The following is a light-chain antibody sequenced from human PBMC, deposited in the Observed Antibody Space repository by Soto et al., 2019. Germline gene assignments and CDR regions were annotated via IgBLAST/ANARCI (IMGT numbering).Light chain of an antibody. CDR1: QSVSNN. V-gene: IGKV3-15*01. CDR3: HQSNDWWT. CDR2: GAS. J-gene: IGKJ1*01. Sequence: EIVMTQSPATLSVSPGERATLSCRASQSVSNNLVWYQQKPGQAPRLLIYGASTRATGIPARFSGSGSGTEFTLTISSLQSEDFAVYYCHQSNDWWTFGQGTKVDIK.